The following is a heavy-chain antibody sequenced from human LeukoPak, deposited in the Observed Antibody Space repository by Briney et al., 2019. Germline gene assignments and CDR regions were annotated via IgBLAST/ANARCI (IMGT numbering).Heavy chain of an antibody. CDR3: ARGRFLEWLLYDY. CDR2: INPNSGGT. CDR1: GYTFTGYY. D-gene: IGHD3-3*01. J-gene: IGHJ4*02. Sequence: GASVKVSCKASGYTFTGYYMHWVRQAPGQGLEWMGWINPNSGGTNYAQKFQGRVTMTRDTSISTAYMELSRLRSDDTAVYYCARGRFLEWLLYDYWGQGTLVTVSS. V-gene: IGHV1-2*02.